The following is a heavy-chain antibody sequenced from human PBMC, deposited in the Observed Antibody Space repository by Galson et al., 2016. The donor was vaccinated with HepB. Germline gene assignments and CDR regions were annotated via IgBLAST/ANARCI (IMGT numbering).Heavy chain of an antibody. Sequence: SETLSLTCTVSGGSIVGYYWSWIRQPAGKGLEWIGRIYNSGSTNYNPSLRSRVTMSVDTSKNLFSLKLRSVTAADTAIYYCARDFSWGGTYERPGDNWFDPWGRGILVTVSS. CDR3: ARDFSWGGTYERPGDNWFDP. J-gene: IGHJ5*02. D-gene: IGHD1-26*01. V-gene: IGHV4-4*07. CDR1: GGSIVGYY. CDR2: IYNSGST.